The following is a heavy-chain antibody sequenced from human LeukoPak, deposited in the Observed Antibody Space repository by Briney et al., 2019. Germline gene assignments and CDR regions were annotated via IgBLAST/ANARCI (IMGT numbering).Heavy chain of an antibody. CDR2: FDPEDGET. V-gene: IGHV1-24*01. Sequence: ASVKVSCEVSGHTLTELSMHWVRQTPGKGLEWLGGFDPEDGETIYAQKFRGRVTMTEDTSTDTAYLELSSLRSEDTAVYFCATHQGARGVIFDSWGQGFLVTVSS. J-gene: IGHJ4*02. D-gene: IGHD3-10*01. CDR3: ATHQGARGVIFDS. CDR1: GHTLTELS.